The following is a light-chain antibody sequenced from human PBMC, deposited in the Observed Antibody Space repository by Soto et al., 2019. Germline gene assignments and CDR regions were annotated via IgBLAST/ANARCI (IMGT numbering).Light chain of an antibody. J-gene: IGLJ1*01. CDR1: NSDVGDYRS. V-gene: IGLV2-14*03. CDR3: SSYTSTSTQV. Sequence: QSVLTQPASVSGSPGQSITISCTGTNSDVGDYRSVSWYQQHPGKAPKLVIYDVSNRPSGVSYRFSGSKSGNTASLTISGLEVQDEADYYCSSYTSTSTQVFVTGTKVTVL. CDR2: DVS.